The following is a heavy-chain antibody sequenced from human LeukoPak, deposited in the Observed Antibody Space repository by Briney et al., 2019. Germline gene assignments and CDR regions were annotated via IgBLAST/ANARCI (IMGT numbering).Heavy chain of an antibody. CDR3: ARSRYSSGWFDY. D-gene: IGHD6-19*01. CDR2: IYYSGST. CDR1: GGSISSYY. J-gene: IGHJ4*02. V-gene: IGHV4-59*01. Sequence: SETLSLTCTVSGGSISSYYWSWLRQPPGKGLEWIGYIYYSGSTNNNPSPKSRVTISVDPSKNQFSLKLSSVTAADTAVYYCARSRYSSGWFDYWGQGTLVTVSS.